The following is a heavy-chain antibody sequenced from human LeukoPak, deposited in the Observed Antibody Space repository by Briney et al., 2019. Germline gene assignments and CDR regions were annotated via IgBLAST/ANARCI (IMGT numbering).Heavy chain of an antibody. J-gene: IGHJ4*02. CDR3: TGEKAGTIVDY. Sequence: SETLSLTCAVSGYSISSGYYWGWIRQPPGKGLEWIGSIHHSGSTYYNPSLKSRVTISVDMSKNQFSLKLSPVTAADTAVYFCTGEKAGTIVDYWGQGTLVTVSS. CDR1: GYSISSGYY. D-gene: IGHD2-15*01. CDR2: IHHSGST. V-gene: IGHV4-38-2*02.